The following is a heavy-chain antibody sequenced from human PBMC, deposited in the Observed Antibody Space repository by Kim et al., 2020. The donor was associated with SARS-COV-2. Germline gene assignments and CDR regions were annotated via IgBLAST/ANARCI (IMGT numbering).Heavy chain of an antibody. Sequence: GGSLRLSCAASGFTFDDYTMHWVRQAPGKGLEWVSLISWDGGSTYYADSVKGRFTISRDNSKNSLYLQMNSLRTEDTALYYCAKDGEQAAAFDYWGQGTLVTVSS. V-gene: IGHV3-43*01. CDR2: ISWDGGST. CDR1: GFTFDDYT. D-gene: IGHD3-10*01. J-gene: IGHJ4*02. CDR3: AKDGEQAAAFDY.